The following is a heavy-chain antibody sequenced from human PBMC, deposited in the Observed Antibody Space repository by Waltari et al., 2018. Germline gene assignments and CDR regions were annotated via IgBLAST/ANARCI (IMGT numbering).Heavy chain of an antibody. V-gene: IGHV5-10-1*01. CDR2: IDPSDSYT. CDR3: ARTSVQDQYFMDV. Sequence: EEQLVQSGAEVKKPGESLTISCKGSGYTFTIYWITWVRQMPGKGLEWMGRIDPSDSYTNYSPSFQGHVTISTDWSTSTAYLQWSSLTASDTAIYYCARTSVQDQYFMDVWGKGTTVTVSS. D-gene: IGHD2-2*01. CDR1: GYTFTIYW. J-gene: IGHJ6*03.